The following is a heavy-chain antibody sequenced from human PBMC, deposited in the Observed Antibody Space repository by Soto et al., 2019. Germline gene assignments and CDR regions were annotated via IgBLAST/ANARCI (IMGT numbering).Heavy chain of an antibody. D-gene: IGHD6-19*01. CDR1: GFTFSSYS. V-gene: IGHV3-21*01. Sequence: GGSLRLSCADSGFTFSSYSMNWVRQAPGKGLEWVSSISSSSSYKYYADSVKGRFTISRDNAKNSLYLQMNSLRAEDTAVYYCARDSSSGWYDAFDIWGQGTMVTVSS. CDR2: ISSSSSYK. CDR3: ARDSSSGWYDAFDI. J-gene: IGHJ3*02.